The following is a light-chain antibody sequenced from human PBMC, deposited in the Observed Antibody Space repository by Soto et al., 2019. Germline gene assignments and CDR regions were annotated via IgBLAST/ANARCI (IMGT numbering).Light chain of an antibody. V-gene: IGKV3-15*01. CDR3: QQYNNWTWT. CDR2: GAS. J-gene: IGKJ1*01. Sequence: EIVMTQSPATLSMSPGERVTLSCRASQSVNTNLAWYQHKPGQAPRLLIYGASTRATGIPARFSGTGSGTEFTLTISSVQSEDFAVYYCQQYNNWTWTFGQGTKVDIK. CDR1: QSVNTN.